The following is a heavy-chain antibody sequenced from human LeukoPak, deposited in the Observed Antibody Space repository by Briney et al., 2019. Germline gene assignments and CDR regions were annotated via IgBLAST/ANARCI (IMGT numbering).Heavy chain of an antibody. V-gene: IGHV4-34*01. CDR1: GGSFSGYY. D-gene: IGHD3-9*01. CDR3: ARVYYDILTGYPTVDY. J-gene: IGHJ4*02. CDR2: INHSGST. Sequence: SETLSLTCAVYGGSFSGYYWSWIRQPPGKGLEWIGEINHSGSTNYNPSLKSRVTISVDTSKNQFSLKLSSVTAADTAVYYCARVYYDILTGYPTVDYWGQGTLVTVSS.